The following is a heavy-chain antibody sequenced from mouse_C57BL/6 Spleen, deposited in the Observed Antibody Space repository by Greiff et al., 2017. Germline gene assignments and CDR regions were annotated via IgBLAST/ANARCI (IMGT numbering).Heavy chain of an antibody. J-gene: IGHJ4*01. CDR3: ARAYYSNYPYYYAMDY. CDR1: GYTFTSYW. CDR2: IDPSDSET. Sequence: QVQLQQPGAELVRPGSSVKLSCKASGYTFTSYWMHWVKQRPIQGLEWIGNIDPSDSETHYNQKFKDKATLTVDKSSSTAYMQLSSLTSEDSAVYYCARAYYSNYPYYYAMDYWGQGTSVTVSS. D-gene: IGHD2-5*01. V-gene: IGHV1-52*01.